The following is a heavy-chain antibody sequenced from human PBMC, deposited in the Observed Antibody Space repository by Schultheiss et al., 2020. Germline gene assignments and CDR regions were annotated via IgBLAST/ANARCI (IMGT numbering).Heavy chain of an antibody. CDR3: ARADPQWLVRGGAFDI. Sequence: GGSLRLSCAASGFTFSSYGMHWVRQAPGKGLEWVAVIWYDGSNKYYADSVKGRFTISRDNAKNSLYLQMNSLRDEDTAVYYCARADPQWLVRGGAFDIWGQGTMVTVSS. V-gene: IGHV3-33*01. D-gene: IGHD6-19*01. CDR1: GFTFSSYG. J-gene: IGHJ3*02. CDR2: IWYDGSNK.